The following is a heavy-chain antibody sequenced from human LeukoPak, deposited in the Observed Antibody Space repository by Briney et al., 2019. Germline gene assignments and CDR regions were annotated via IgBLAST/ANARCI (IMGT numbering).Heavy chain of an antibody. Sequence: SETLSLTCTVSGGSISSGGYYWSWIRQHPGTGLEWIGYIYYSGSTYYNPSLKSRVTISVDTPKNQFSLKLSSVTAADTAVYYCAREWFGELSLFDYWGQGTLVTVSS. J-gene: IGHJ4*02. CDR3: AREWFGELSLFDY. CDR2: IYYSGST. D-gene: IGHD3-10*01. CDR1: GGSISSGGYY. V-gene: IGHV4-31*03.